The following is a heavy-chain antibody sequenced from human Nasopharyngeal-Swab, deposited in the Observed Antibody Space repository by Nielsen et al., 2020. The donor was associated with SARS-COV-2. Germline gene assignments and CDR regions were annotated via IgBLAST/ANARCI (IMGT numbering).Heavy chain of an antibody. V-gene: IGHV3-48*04. CDR3: AAGRYYDFWSGYSDY. CDR1: GFTFSSYS. D-gene: IGHD3-3*01. Sequence: GGSLRLSCAASGFTFSSYSMNWVRQAPGKGLEWVSYISSSSSTIYYADSVKGRFTISRDNAKNSLYLQMNSLRAEDTAVYYCAAGRYYDFWSGYSDYWGQGTLVTASS. CDR2: ISSSSSTI. J-gene: IGHJ4*02.